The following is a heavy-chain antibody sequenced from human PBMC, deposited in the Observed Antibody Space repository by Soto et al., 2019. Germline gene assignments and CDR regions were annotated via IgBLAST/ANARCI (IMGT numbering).Heavy chain of an antibody. V-gene: IGHV3-21*01. D-gene: IGHD5-12*01. CDR2: ISTGSSYI. Sequence: EVRLVESGGGLVEPGGSLRPSCAASGFTLSTHNMNWVRQAPGKGLEWVSSISTGSSYIYYADSVKGRFTISRDNAQNSLYLQMNSLTAEDTAVYYCARDRDGYNSNWFDPWGRGTLVTVSS. CDR1: GFTLSTHN. CDR3: ARDRDGYNSNWFDP. J-gene: IGHJ5*02.